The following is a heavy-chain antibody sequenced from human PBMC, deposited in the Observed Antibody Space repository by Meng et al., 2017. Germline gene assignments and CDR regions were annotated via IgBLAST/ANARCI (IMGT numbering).Heavy chain of an antibody. V-gene: IGHV4-31*01. J-gene: IGHJ4*02. CDR1: GCSISSGGYY. Sequence: HALLRESGPGLVKPSQTLSLTCTVSGCSISSGGYYWSWIRQHPGKGLEWIGYIYYRGSTYYNPSLKSLVTISVDTSKNQFSLKLSSVTAADTAVYYCASRSVYGDNNSIDYWGQGTLVTVSS. D-gene: IGHD4-17*01. CDR2: IYYRGST. CDR3: ASRSVYGDNNSIDY.